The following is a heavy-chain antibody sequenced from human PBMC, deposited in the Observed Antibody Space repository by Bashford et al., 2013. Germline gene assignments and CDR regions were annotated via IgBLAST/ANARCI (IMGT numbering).Heavy chain of an antibody. CDR3: ARGGGPYCSGGSCPSWMPMDV. J-gene: IGHJ6*02. V-gene: IGHV4-34*01. D-gene: IGHD2-15*01. CDR2: INHSGST. Sequence: YTSWIRQPPGKGLEWIGEINHSGSTNYNPSLKSRVTISVDTSKNQFSLKLSSVTAADTAVYYCARGGGPYCSGGSCPSWMPMDVWGQGPRSPSP. CDR1: Y.